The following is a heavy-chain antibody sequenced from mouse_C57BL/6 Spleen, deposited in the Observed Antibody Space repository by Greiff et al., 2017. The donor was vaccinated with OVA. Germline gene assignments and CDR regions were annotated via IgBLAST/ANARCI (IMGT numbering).Heavy chain of an antibody. V-gene: IGHV14-4*01. CDR2: IDPENGDT. D-gene: IGHD1-1*01. CDR1: GFNIKDDY. Sequence: EVQLQQSGAELVRPGASVKLSCTASGFNIKDDYMHWVKQRPEQGLEWIGWIDPENGDTEYASKFQGKATITADTSSNPAYLQLSSLTSEDTAVYYCTTGYYGSSPYYAMDYWGQGTSVTVSS. J-gene: IGHJ4*01. CDR3: TTGYYGSSPYYAMDY.